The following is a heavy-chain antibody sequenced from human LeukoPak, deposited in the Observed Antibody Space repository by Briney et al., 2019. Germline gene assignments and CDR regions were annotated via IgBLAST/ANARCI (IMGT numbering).Heavy chain of an antibody. D-gene: IGHD4-11*01. J-gene: IGHJ5*02. CDR3: ARGLLSFMRSDYSNYWDNWFDP. CDR2: ISAYNGYT. CDR1: GYTFNSYG. V-gene: IGHV1-18*01. Sequence: ASVKVSCKTSGYTFNSYGISWVRQPPGQGLEWMGWISAYNGYTNYAQKLQGRVTMTTDASTSTAYMELRSLRSDDTVVYYCARGLLSFMRSDYSNYWDNWFDPWGQGTLVTVSS.